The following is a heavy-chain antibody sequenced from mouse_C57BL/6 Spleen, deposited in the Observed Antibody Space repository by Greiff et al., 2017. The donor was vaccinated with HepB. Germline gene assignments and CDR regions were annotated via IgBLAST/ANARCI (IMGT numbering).Heavy chain of an antibody. J-gene: IGHJ4*01. D-gene: IGHD2-4*01. CDR2: IWGGGSK. Sequence: QVQLKESGPGLVAPSQCLSITCTVSGFSLTSYCVDWVRQHPGKGLEWLGVIWGGGSKNYNSALMTRLSTSKDNAKSQVFLKMNSLRTDDTAMYYCAKQSDYDGANAMDYWGQGTSVTVSS. V-gene: IGHV2-9*01. CDR1: GFSLTSYC. CDR3: AKQSDYDGANAMDY.